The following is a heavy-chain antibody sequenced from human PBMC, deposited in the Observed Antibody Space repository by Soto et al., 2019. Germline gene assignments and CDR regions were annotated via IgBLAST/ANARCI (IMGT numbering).Heavy chain of an antibody. Sequence: QVQLVQSGAEVKKPGASVKVSCKASGYTFTSYDINWVRQATGQGLEWMGWMNPNSGNTGYAQKFQGRVTMTRNTSISTAYRELSSLRSEDTAVYYGARRGATHYYYYRDVWGKGTTVTVSS. V-gene: IGHV1-8*01. CDR1: GYTFTSYD. J-gene: IGHJ6*03. CDR3: ARRGATHYYYYRDV. CDR2: MNPNSGNT. D-gene: IGHD5-12*01.